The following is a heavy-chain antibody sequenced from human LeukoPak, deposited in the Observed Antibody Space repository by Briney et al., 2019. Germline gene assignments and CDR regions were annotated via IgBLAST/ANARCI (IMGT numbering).Heavy chain of an antibody. D-gene: IGHD6-6*01. CDR2: MNPNRGNT. J-gene: IGHJ4*02. CDR3: AREYCSSAGDLTSEFDY. V-gene: IGHV1-8*03. Sequence: ASVKVSCKASGYTFASYDINWARQATGQGLGWMGWMNPNRGNTGYAQMFQLRVTITRNTSISTDYMELSSLRSEDTAVDYCAREYCSSAGDLTSEFDYWGQGTLVTVSS. CDR1: GYTFASYD.